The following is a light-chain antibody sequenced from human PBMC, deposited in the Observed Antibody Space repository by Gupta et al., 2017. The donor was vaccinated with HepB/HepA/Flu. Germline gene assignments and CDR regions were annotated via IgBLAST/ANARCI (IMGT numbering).Light chain of an antibody. V-gene: IGKV4-1*01. CDR3: QQEYSTLLT. J-gene: IGKJ5*01. Sequence: DIVMTQSPDSLAVSLGERATINCKSSQSVLYSSNNKNYLAWYQQKPGQPPKLLIYWAPTRESGVPDRLSGSGSGRDFTLTISSLLAEDVAVYYCQQEYSTLLTFGQGTRLEIK. CDR2: WAP. CDR1: QSVLYSSNNKNY.